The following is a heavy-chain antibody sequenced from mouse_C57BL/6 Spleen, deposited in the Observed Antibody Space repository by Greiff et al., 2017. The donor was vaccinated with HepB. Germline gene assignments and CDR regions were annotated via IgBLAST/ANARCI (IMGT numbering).Heavy chain of an antibody. Sequence: DVKLVESGTVLARPGASVKMSCKTSGYTFTSYWMHWVKQRPGQGLEWIGAIYPGNSDTSYNQKFKGKAKLTAVTSASTAYMELSSLTNEDSAVYYCYYYGSGYWYFDVWGTGTTVTVSS. CDR2: IYPGNSDT. J-gene: IGHJ1*03. CDR1: GYTFTSYW. D-gene: IGHD1-1*01. CDR3: YYYGSGYWYFDV. V-gene: IGHV1-5*01.